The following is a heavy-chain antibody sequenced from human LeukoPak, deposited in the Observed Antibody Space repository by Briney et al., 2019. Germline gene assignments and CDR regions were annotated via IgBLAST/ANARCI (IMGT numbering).Heavy chain of an antibody. CDR3: ARDSVRATRDQAFQH. J-gene: IGHJ1*01. Sequence: SETLSLTCTVSGYSISSGYYWGWIRQPPGKGLAWIGSIYHSGSTYYNPSLKSRVTISVDTSKNQFSLKLSSVAAADTAVYYCARDSVRATRDQAFQHWGQGTLVTVSS. CDR1: GYSISSGYY. V-gene: IGHV4-38-2*02. CDR2: IYHSGST. D-gene: IGHD1-26*01.